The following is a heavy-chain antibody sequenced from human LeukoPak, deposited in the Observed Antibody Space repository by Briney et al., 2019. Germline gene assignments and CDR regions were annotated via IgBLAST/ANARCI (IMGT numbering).Heavy chain of an antibody. J-gene: IGHJ3*02. CDR2: IYHSGST. CDR1: GGSISSSNW. D-gene: IGHD1-7*01. V-gene: IGHV4-4*02. CDR3: ASITGTTGNDAFDI. Sequence: SETLSLTCAVSGGSISSSNWWSWVRQPPGKGREWIGEIYHSGSTNYNPSLKSRVTISVDKSKNQFSLKLSSVTAADTAVYYCASITGTTGNDAFDIWGQGTMVTVSS.